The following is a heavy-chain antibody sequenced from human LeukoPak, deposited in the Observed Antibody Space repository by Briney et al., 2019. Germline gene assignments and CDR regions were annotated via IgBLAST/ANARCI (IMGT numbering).Heavy chain of an antibody. Sequence: GGSLRLSCAASGFTFDDYAMHWVRQAPGKGLEWVSGISWNSGSIGYADSVKGRFTISRDNAKNSLYLQMNSLRAEDTAVYYCARESSWYGDYWGQGTLVTVSS. D-gene: IGHD6-13*01. J-gene: IGHJ4*02. V-gene: IGHV3-9*01. CDR1: GFTFDDYA. CDR3: ARESSWYGDY. CDR2: ISWNSGSI.